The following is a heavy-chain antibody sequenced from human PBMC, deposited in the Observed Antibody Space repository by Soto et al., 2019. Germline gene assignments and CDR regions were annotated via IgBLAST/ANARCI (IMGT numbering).Heavy chain of an antibody. CDR1: GGTFRRY. J-gene: IGHJ4*02. CDR3: ATNTSGYFPD. CDR2: IIDMYGTA. Sequence: VQLVQSGAEVKKPGSSLKVSCKASGGTFRRYISWVRQAPGQGLEWMGGIIDMYGTANYAQKFQGRVTITADEFTSTAYMELSSLKPDDTGVYYCATNTSGYFPDWGQGTLVTVSS. D-gene: IGHD3-22*01. V-gene: IGHV1-69*01.